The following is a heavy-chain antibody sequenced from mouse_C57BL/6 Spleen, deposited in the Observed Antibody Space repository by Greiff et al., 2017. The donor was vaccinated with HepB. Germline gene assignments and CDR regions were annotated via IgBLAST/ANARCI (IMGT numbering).Heavy chain of an antibody. CDR3: TTYRDYYAMDY. J-gene: IGHJ4*01. D-gene: IGHD3-1*01. CDR2: IDPENGDT. V-gene: IGHV14-4*01. CDR1: GFNIKDDY. Sequence: EVQLQQSGAELVRPGASVKLSCTASGFNIKDDYMHWVKQRPEQGLEWIGWIDPENGDTEYASKFQGKATITADTSSNTAYLQLSSLTSEDTAVYYCTTYRDYYAMDYWGQGTSVTVS.